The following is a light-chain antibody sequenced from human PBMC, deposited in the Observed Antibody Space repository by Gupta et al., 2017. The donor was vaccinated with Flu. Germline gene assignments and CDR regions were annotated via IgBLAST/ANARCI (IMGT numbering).Light chain of an antibody. CDR1: QGITSS. J-gene: IGKJ4*01. Sequence: PSPLSASLGDSFTITCRASQGITSSLAWYQQKPGKAPKLLIYAASTLQSGVPSRFSGSGSGTEFTLTISSLQPEDFATYYCQHLNSYPLTFGGGTKVEIK. CDR2: AAS. CDR3: QHLNSYPLT. V-gene: IGKV1-9*01.